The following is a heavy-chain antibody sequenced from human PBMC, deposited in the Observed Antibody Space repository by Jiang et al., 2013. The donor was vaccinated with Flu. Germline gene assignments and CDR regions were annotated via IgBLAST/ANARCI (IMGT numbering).Heavy chain of an antibody. CDR1: GDSVSSNSAA. CDR3: ARVITTSDSLLDY. V-gene: IGHV6-1*01. J-gene: IGHJ4*02. D-gene: IGHD1/OR15-1a*01. CDR2: TYYRSKWYN. Sequence: SQTLSLTCAISGDSVSSNSAAWNWIRQSPSRGLEWLGRTYYRSKWYNDYAVSVKSRITIDPDISKNQFSLHLNSVTPEDSAVYYCARVITTSDSLLDYWGQGTLVTVSS.